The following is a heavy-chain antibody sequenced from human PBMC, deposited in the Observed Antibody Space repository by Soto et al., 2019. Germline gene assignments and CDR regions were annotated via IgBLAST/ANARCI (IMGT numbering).Heavy chain of an antibody. CDR1: GFTFSSYA. CDR3: ARGLLRYFDCLPTPYRYYYYGMDV. Sequence: PGGSLRLSCAASGFTFSSYAMHWVRQAPGKGLEWVAVISYDGSNKYYADSVKGRFTISRDNSKNTLYLQMNSLRAEDTAVYYCARGLLRYFDCLPTPYRYYYYGMDVWGQGTTVTVSS. D-gene: IGHD3-9*01. CDR2: ISYDGSNK. J-gene: IGHJ6*02. V-gene: IGHV3-30-3*01.